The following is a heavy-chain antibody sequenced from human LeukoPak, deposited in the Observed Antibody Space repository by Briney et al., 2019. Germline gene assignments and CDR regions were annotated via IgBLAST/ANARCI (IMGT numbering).Heavy chain of an antibody. V-gene: IGHV2-5*01. Sequence: ESGPTLVNPTQTLTLTCTFSGFSLSTSGVGVGWIRQPPGKALEWLALIYWNDDKRYSPSLKSRLTITKDTSKNQVVLTMTNMDPVDTATYYCANRTIVVVPAASPVLDAFDIWCQGTMVTVSS. CDR3: ANRTIVVVPAASPVLDAFDI. D-gene: IGHD2-2*01. CDR1: GFSLSTSGVG. J-gene: IGHJ3*02. CDR2: IYWNDDK.